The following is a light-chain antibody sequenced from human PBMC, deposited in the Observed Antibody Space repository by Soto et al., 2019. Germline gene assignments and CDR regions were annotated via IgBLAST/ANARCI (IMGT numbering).Light chain of an antibody. CDR2: HAS. Sequence: EIVMTQSPATLSVSPGERATISCRASESVSNNLAWYQQKFGQAPRLLIYHASTRATGIPARFSGSGSGTELTLTISSLQSEDFALYYCQQYNEWPLTFGGGTKVEIK. V-gene: IGKV3-15*01. J-gene: IGKJ4*01. CDR1: ESVSNN. CDR3: QQYNEWPLT.